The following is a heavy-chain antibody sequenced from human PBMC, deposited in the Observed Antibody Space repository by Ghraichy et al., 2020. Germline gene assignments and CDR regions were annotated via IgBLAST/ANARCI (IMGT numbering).Heavy chain of an antibody. CDR3: ARVKGSGSHADY. Sequence: GESLNISCAASGFTFSDYYMSWIRQAPGKGLEWVSYISSSDNTIYYVDSVKGRFTISRDNAKNSLYLQMDSLRAEDTAVYYCARVKGSGSHADYWGQGTLVTVSS. D-gene: IGHD1-26*01. CDR2: ISSSDNTI. J-gene: IGHJ4*02. V-gene: IGHV3-11*01. CDR1: GFTFSDYY.